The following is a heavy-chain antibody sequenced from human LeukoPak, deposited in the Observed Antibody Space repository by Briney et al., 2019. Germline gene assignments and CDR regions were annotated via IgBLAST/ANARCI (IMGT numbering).Heavy chain of an antibody. CDR2: IIPIFGTA. D-gene: IGHD3-22*01. Sequence: GASVKVSCKASGGTFSSYAISWVRQAPGQGPEWMGGIIPIFGTANYAQKFQGRVTITADESTSTAYMELSSLRSEDTAVYYCARIHDSSGYYPYYFDYWGQGTLVTVSS. CDR3: ARIHDSSGYYPYYFDY. CDR1: GGTFSSYA. V-gene: IGHV1-69*13. J-gene: IGHJ4*02.